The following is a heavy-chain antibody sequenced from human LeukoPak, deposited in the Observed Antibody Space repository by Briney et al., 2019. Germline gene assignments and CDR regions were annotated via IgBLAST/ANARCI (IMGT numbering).Heavy chain of an antibody. CDR2: IYYSGST. CDR3: AREGNWNGSPFDY. D-gene: IGHD1-1*01. CDR1: GGSISSGDYY. Sequence: PSETLSLTCTVSGGSISSGDYYWSWIRQPPGKGLEWIGYIYYSGSTYYNPSLKSRVTISVDTSKNQFSLKLSSVTAADTAVYYCAREGNWNGSPFDYWGQGTLVTVSS. V-gene: IGHV4-30-4*01. J-gene: IGHJ4*02.